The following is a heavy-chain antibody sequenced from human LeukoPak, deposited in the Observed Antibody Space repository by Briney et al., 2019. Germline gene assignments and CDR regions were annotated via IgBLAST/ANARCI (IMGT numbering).Heavy chain of an antibody. Sequence: PSETLSLTCAVYGGSFSGYYWSWIRQPPGKGLEWIGEINHSGSTNYNPSLKSRVTISVDTSKNQFSLKLSSVTAADTAVYYCARFFSFVRGVSLSSGMDVWGQGTTVTVSS. V-gene: IGHV4-34*01. D-gene: IGHD3-10*02. CDR1: GGSFSGYY. J-gene: IGHJ6*02. CDR2: INHSGST. CDR3: ARFFSFVRGVSLSSGMDV.